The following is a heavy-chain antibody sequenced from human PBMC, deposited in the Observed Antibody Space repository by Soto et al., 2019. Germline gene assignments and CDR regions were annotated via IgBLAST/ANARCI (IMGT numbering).Heavy chain of an antibody. J-gene: IGHJ4*02. V-gene: IGHV1-3*05. D-gene: IGHD4-17*01. Sequence: QVQLVQSGAEEKKPGASVKVSCKASGYTFTSYAMHWVRQAPGQRLEWMGWINAGNGNTKYSQKFQGRVTITRDTSASKAYMGLSSLRSEDTSVYSCASESYGQEFDYWGQGTLVTVSS. CDR2: INAGNGNT. CDR3: ASESYGQEFDY. CDR1: GYTFTSYA.